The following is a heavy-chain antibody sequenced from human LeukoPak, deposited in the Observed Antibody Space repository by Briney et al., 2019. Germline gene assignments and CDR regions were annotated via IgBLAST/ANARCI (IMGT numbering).Heavy chain of an antibody. V-gene: IGHV3-48*03. CDR2: ISSSGSTI. CDR1: GLSFSSYG. CDR3: ASSSQVDV. Sequence: GGSLRLSCAASGLSFSSYGMNWVRQAPGKGLEWVSYISSSGSTIYYADSVKGRFTTSRDNAKNSLFLQMDSLRAEDTAVYYCASSSQVDVWGQGTTVTVSS. J-gene: IGHJ6*02.